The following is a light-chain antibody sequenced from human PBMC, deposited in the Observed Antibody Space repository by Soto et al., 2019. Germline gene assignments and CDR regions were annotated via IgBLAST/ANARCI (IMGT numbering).Light chain of an antibody. Sequence: DIQMTQSPSSLSASVGDRVTITCRASQSISNYLNWYQHKVGKAPKLLISAASTLQSGVPSRFSGSGSGTDFTLTIRSIQPEDFATYFCQQTYRTPIFTFGPGTKVDIK. CDR1: QSISNY. CDR2: AAS. CDR3: QQTYRTPIFT. V-gene: IGKV1-39*01. J-gene: IGKJ3*01.